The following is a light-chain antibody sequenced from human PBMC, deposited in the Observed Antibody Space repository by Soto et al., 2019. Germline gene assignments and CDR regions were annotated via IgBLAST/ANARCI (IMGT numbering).Light chain of an antibody. CDR1: QSVLYSSNNKNY. J-gene: IGKJ1*01. V-gene: IGKV4-1*01. Sequence: DIVMTQSPDSLAVSLGERATINCKSSQSVLYSSNNKNYLAWYQQKPGQPPKLLIYWASTRESGVPDRFSGSGSGKDFTLTISSMQAEDGSVYYCQQYYSTPWTFGQGTKVEIK. CDR2: WAS. CDR3: QQYYSTPWT.